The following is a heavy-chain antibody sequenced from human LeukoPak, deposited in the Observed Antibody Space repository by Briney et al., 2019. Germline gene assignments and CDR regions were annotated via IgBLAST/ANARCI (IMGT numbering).Heavy chain of an antibody. CDR3: ARGENDSWRGGFDP. Sequence: GGSLRLSCAASGFTFSSYSMNWVRQAPGKGLEWVSCISSSSSSIYYADSVKGRFTISRDNAKNTVYLQMNRLRAEDTAVYYCARGENDSWRGGFDPWGQGTLVTVSS. D-gene: IGHD3-3*01. CDR1: GFTFSSYS. J-gene: IGHJ5*02. CDR2: ISSSSSSI. V-gene: IGHV3-48*01.